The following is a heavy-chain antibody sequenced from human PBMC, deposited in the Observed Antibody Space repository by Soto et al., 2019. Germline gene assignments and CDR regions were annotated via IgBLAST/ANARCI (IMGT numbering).Heavy chain of an antibody. CDR2: IIPILGIA. Sequence: QVQLVQSGAAVKKPGSSVKVSCKASGGTFSTYTISWVRQAPGQGLEWMGRIIPILGIANYAQKFQGRVTITADKSTSTAYIELSSLRSEDTAVYSCARESGSYYFVTGYWGQGTLVTVSS. D-gene: IGHD1-26*01. CDR3: ARESGSYYFVTGY. J-gene: IGHJ4*02. CDR1: GGTFSTYT. V-gene: IGHV1-69*08.